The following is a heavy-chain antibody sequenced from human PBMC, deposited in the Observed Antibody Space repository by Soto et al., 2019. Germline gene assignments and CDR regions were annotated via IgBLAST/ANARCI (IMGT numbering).Heavy chain of an antibody. CDR2: IYHSGST. V-gene: IGHV4-4*02. CDR3: ARVVGLGCSFFDY. CDR1: GGSISSSNW. Sequence: SETLSLTCAVSGGSISSSNWWSWVRQPPGKGLEWIGYIYHSGSTYYNPSLKSRVTISVDRSKNQFSLKLSSVTAADTAVFYCARVVGLGCSFFDYRGQGTLVTVSS. J-gene: IGHJ4*02. D-gene: IGHD4-17*01.